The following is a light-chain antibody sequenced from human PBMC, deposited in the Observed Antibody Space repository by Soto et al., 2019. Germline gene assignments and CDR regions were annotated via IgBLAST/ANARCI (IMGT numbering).Light chain of an antibody. Sequence: EIVLTQSPATLSLSPGERATLSCRASQGVSSYLAWYQQKPGQAPRLLIYETSNRATGIPARLSGSGSGTDFTLTISSLEPEDFAVYYCQQRSNWPLTFGGGTKVEIK. CDR3: QQRSNWPLT. CDR1: QGVSSY. V-gene: IGKV3-11*01. CDR2: ETS. J-gene: IGKJ4*01.